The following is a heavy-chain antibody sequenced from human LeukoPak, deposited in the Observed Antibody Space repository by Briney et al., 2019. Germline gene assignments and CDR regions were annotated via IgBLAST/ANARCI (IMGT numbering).Heavy chain of an antibody. V-gene: IGHV1-2*02. CDR1: GYTFTGYY. J-gene: IGHJ5*02. Sequence: ASVKVSCKASGYTFTGYYMHWVRQAPGQGLEWMGWINPNSGGTNYAQKFQGRVTMTRDTSISTAYMELSRLRSDDTAVYYCARDSASRYCSGGSCYSLAWFDPWGQGTLVTVSS. D-gene: IGHD2-15*01. CDR3: ARDSASRYCSGGSCYSLAWFDP. CDR2: INPNSGGT.